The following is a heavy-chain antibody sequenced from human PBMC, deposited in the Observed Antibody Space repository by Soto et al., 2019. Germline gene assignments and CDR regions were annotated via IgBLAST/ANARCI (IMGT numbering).Heavy chain of an antibody. Sequence: QVQLVQSGAEVKKPGSSVKISCKTSGDSVKNYAIGWVRQVPGQGLEWTGSIIPLFGTTNYARIFEGRVTITADKSTTTVYMELGSLRSEDTAVYYCARLDSTMITFDYWGQGTLVTVSS. CDR3: ARLDSTMITFDY. CDR1: GDSVKNYA. D-gene: IGHD5-18*01. CDR2: IIPLFGTT. J-gene: IGHJ4*02. V-gene: IGHV1-69*06.